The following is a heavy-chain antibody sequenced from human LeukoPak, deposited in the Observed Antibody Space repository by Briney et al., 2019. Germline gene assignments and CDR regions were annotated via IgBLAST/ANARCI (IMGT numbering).Heavy chain of an antibody. D-gene: IGHD4-17*01. V-gene: IGHV4-59*01. Sequence: SETLSFTCTVSGGSISTYYWTWIRQPPGKGLEWIGYIYYSGGTNCNPSLKSRVTISVDTSKYQFSLKLSSVTAADTAVYYCARGDYGTGFDPWGQGTLVSVSS. CDR1: GGSISTYY. CDR2: IYYSGGT. J-gene: IGHJ5*02. CDR3: ARGDYGTGFDP.